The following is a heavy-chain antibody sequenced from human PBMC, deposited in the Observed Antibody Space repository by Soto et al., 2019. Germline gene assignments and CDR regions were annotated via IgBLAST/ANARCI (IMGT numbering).Heavy chain of an antibody. D-gene: IGHD3-3*02. V-gene: IGHV3-33*01. Sequence: QASLVESGGDVVQPGTSLRLSCAGSGFFFQNYAMHWVRLAPGKGLEWVAYIFYDGSKDTDADSLKGRFSVSRDNSEGMIYLQMNNRRVEDTGVSFCARAMTMPLGRIFGMDVCGLGTTGTVSS. CDR3: ARAMTMPLGRIFGMDV. CDR1: GFFFQNYA. CDR2: IFYDGSKD. J-gene: IGHJ6*02.